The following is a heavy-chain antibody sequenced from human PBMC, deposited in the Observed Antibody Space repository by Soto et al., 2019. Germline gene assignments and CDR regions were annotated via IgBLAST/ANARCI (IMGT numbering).Heavy chain of an antibody. D-gene: IGHD3-10*01. Sequence: GGSLRLSCAASGFTFSSYAMSWVRQAPGKGLEWVSAISGSGGSTYYADSVKGRFTISRDNSKNTLYLQMNSLRAEDTAVYYCAKDGRVRGVIPNYFDYWGQGTLVTVSS. CDR1: GFTFSSYA. CDR2: ISGSGGST. V-gene: IGHV3-23*01. CDR3: AKDGRVRGVIPNYFDY. J-gene: IGHJ4*02.